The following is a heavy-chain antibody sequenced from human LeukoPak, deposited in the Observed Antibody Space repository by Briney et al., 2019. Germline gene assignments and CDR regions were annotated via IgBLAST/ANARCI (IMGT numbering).Heavy chain of an antibody. J-gene: IGHJ5*02. CDR2: IYSGGST. CDR1: GFTVSSNY. CDR3: ARDRGDRWFDP. V-gene: IGHV3-66*01. Sequence: PGGSLRLSCAASGFTVSSNYMSWVRQDPGKGLEWVSVIYSGGSTYYADSVKGRFTISRDNSKNTLYLQMNSLRAEDTAVYYCARDRGDRWFDPWGQGTLVTVSS. D-gene: IGHD1-14*01.